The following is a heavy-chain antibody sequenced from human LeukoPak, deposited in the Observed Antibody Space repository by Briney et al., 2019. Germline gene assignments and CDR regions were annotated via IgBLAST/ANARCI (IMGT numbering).Heavy chain of an antibody. J-gene: IGHJ4*02. CDR2: IYWNDDK. Sequence: SGPTLVKPTQTLTPTCTFSGFSLSTSGVGVGWIRQPPGKALEWLAPIYWNDDKRYSPSLKSRLTITKDTSKNQVVLTMTNMDPVDTATYYCAHSDLGYDFWSGYYDYWGQGTLVTVSS. V-gene: IGHV2-5*01. CDR3: AHSDLGYDFWSGYYDY. D-gene: IGHD3-3*01. CDR1: GFSLSTSGVG.